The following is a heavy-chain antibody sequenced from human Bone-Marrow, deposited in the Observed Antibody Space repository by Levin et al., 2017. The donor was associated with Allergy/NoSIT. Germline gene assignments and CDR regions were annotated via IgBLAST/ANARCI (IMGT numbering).Heavy chain of an antibody. V-gene: IGHV1-2*02. D-gene: IGHD4-11*01. Sequence: ASVKVSCKTSGYTFTAYYVHWVRRAPGTGLEWMGWINPNNGATNYAQRFQGRVTMTRDTSTTTVFMELSGLTSDDTAFYYCARDPHYTSTTGEYWGQGTLVTVSS. CDR1: GYTFTAYY. J-gene: IGHJ4*02. CDR3: ARDPHYTSTTGEY. CDR2: INPNNGAT.